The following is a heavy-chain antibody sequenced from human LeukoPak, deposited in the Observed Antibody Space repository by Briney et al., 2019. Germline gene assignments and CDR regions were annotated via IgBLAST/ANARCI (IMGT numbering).Heavy chain of an antibody. V-gene: IGHV4-59*01. Sequence: SETLSLTCTVSGGSISSYYWSWIRQPPGKGLEWIGYIYYSGSTNYNPSLKSRVTISVDTSKNQFSLKLSSVTAADTAVYYCASVDRIVGAPAYWGQGTLVTVSS. D-gene: IGHD1-26*01. CDR1: GGSISSYY. CDR2: IYYSGST. CDR3: ASVDRIVGAPAY. J-gene: IGHJ4*02.